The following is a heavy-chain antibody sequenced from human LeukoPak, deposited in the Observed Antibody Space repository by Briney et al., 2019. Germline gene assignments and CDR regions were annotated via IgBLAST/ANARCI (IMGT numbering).Heavy chain of an antibody. CDR3: ARDSYYYDSSGYRRFDY. D-gene: IGHD3-22*01. Sequence: SETLSLTCVVSGGSISSGGYSWSWIRQPPGKGLEWIGYIYYSGSTYYNPSLKSRVTISVDTSKNQFSLKLRSVTAADTAVYYCARDSYYYDSSGYRRFDYWGQGTLVTVSS. CDR1: GGSISSGGYS. J-gene: IGHJ4*02. V-gene: IGHV4-30-4*07. CDR2: IYYSGST.